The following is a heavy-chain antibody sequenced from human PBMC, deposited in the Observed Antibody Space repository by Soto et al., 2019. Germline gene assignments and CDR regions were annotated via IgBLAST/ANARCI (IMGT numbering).Heavy chain of an antibody. J-gene: IGHJ6*02. CDR1: GFTFSSYG. CDR3: AKDLAFGSSDYYYGMDI. CDR2: ISYDGSNK. V-gene: IGHV3-30*18. Sequence: TGGSLRLSCAASGFTFSSYGMHWVRQAPGKGLEWVAVISYDGSNKYYADSVKGRFTISRDNSKNTLYLQMNSLRAEDTAVYYCAKDLAFGSSDYYYGMDIWGQGTTVTVSS. D-gene: IGHD3-16*01.